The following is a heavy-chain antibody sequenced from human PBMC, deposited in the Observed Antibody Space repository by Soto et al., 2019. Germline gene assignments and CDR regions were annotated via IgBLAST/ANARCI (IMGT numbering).Heavy chain of an antibody. CDR1: GGSISSSHW. V-gene: IGHV4-4*02. D-gene: IGHD1-1*01. CDR2: IYHSGST. Sequence: NPSETLSLTCAVSGGSISSSHWWGWVRQAPGKGLEWIGEIYHSGSTNYNPSLKSRITMSVDKSKNQFSVNLSSVTAADTAVYYCVRDADETASVPHTCLVWGRGTMFSV. J-gene: IGHJ6*02. CDR3: VRDADETASVPHTCLV.